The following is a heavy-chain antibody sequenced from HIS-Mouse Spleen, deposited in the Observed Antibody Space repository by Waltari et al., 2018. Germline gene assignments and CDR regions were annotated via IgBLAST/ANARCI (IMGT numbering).Heavy chain of an antibody. CDR3: AKGGLMVYAIGDY. CDR2: IWYDGSNK. Sequence: QVQLVESGGGVVPPGRSLRLSGSASGFTFSSYGMHWVRQAPGKGLEWVAVIWYDGSNKYYADSVKGRFTISRDNSKNTLYLQMNSLRAEDTAVYYCAKGGLMVYAIGDYWGQGTLVTVSS. CDR1: GFTFSSYG. V-gene: IGHV3-33*06. J-gene: IGHJ4*02. D-gene: IGHD2-8*01.